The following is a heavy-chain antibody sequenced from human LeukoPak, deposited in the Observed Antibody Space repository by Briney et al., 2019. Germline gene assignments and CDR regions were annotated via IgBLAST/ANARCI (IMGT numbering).Heavy chain of an antibody. J-gene: IGHJ4*02. CDR3: ARRLYDSSGYYLDY. CDR1: GYTFTSYG. Sequence: ASVKVSCKASGYTFTSYGISWVRQAPGQGLEWMGWISAYNGNTNYAQKLQGRVTMTTDTSTSTAYMELRSLRSDDTAIYYCARRLYDSSGYYLDYWGQGTLVTVSS. CDR2: ISAYNGNT. D-gene: IGHD3-22*01. V-gene: IGHV1-18*01.